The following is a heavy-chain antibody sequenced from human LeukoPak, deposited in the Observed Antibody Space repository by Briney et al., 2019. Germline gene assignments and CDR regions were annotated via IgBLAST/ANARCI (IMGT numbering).Heavy chain of an antibody. J-gene: IGHJ4*02. D-gene: IGHD6-19*01. CDR1: GFSLSTSGMC. V-gene: IGHV2-70*11. CDR3: ARIAVAGKEGDY. CDR2: IDWDDDK. Sequence: SGPALVKPTQTLTLTCTFSGFSLSTSGMCVSWIRQPPGKALEWLARIDWDDDKHYSTSLKTRLTISKDTSKNQVVLTMTNMDPVDTATYYCARIAVAGKEGDYWGQGTLVTVSS.